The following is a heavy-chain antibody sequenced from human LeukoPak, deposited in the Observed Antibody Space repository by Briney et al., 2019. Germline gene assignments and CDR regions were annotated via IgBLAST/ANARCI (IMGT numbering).Heavy chain of an antibody. CDR1: GGTFSSYA. J-gene: IGHJ4*02. CDR2: IIPIFGTA. D-gene: IGHD5-12*01. Sequence: ASVKVSCKASGGTFSSYAISWVRQAPGQGLEWMGGIIPIFGTANYAQKFQGRVTITADKSTSTAYVELSSLRSEDTAVYYCARVRSRLRPNYFDYWGQGTLVTISS. CDR3: ARVRSRLRPNYFDY. V-gene: IGHV1-69*06.